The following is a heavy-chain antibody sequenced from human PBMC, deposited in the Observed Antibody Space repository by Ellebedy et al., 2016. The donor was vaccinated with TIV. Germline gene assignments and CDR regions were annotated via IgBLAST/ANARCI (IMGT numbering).Heavy chain of an antibody. CDR2: ISSSGGTT. J-gene: IGHJ4*02. CDR1: GFTFSTNA. D-gene: IGHD1-1*01. Sequence: GESLKISXAASGFTFSTNAMSWVRQAPGKGLEWVSYISSSGGTTNYADSVKGRFSISRDTSKNTLYLQMNSLRVDDTAVYYCAKWKGNTHSAYYLDYWGQGTVVTVSS. V-gene: IGHV3-23*01. CDR3: AKWKGNTHSAYYLDY.